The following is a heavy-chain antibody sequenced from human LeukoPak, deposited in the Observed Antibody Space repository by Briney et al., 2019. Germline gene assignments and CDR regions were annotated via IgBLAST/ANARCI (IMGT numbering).Heavy chain of an antibody. V-gene: IGHV1-46*01. CDR3: AGDLRPLDRAFDI. CDR2: INPSGGST. Sequence: ASVKVSCKASGYTFTSYYMHWVRQAPGQGLEWMGIINPSGGSTSYAQKFQGRVTMTRDTSISTAYMELSRLRSDDTAVYYCAGDLRPLDRAFDIWGQGTMVTVSS. J-gene: IGHJ3*02. D-gene: IGHD3/OR15-3a*01. CDR1: GYTFTSYY.